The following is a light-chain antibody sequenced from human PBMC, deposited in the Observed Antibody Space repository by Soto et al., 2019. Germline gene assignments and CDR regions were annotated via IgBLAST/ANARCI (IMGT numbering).Light chain of an antibody. J-gene: IGKJ4*01. CDR2: DAS. Sequence: DIQMTQSPSTLSASVGDRVTITCRASQSISSWLAWYQQKPGKAPKLLIYDASSLESGVPSRFSGSGSGTDFSLTISSLQPEDAAICCAQRSNNAPPDGDLSFGGGTKVKIK. CDR3: QRSNNAPPDGDLS. V-gene: IGKV1-5*01. CDR1: QSISSW.